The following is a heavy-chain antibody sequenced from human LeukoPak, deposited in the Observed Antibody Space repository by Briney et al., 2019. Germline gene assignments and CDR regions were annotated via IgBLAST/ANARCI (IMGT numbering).Heavy chain of an antibody. Sequence: GGSLRLSCAASGFTFSNAWMNWVRQAPGKGLEWVGRIKSKTDGGTTDYAAPVKGRFTILRDDSKNTLYLQMNSLKTEDTAVYYCTIQTPSGSSFDYWGQGTLVTVSS. CDR3: TIQTPSGSSFDY. CDR2: IKSKTDGGTT. CDR1: GFTFSNAW. V-gene: IGHV3-15*07. J-gene: IGHJ4*02. D-gene: IGHD1-26*01.